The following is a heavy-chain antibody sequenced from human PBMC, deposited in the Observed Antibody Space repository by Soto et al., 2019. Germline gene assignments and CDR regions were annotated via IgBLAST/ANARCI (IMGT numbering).Heavy chain of an antibody. CDR1: GFTLSSYG. Sequence: EVQLVESGGGLVQPGGSLRLSCAASGFTLSSYGMHWVRQAPGKGLEWVSYISGSGGTIYYADSVKGRFTISRDNAKNSLSVQMKSLRAEETAVYFCARETGLRSSGWSYYFDFWGQGPRVPVSS. V-gene: IGHV3-48*01. D-gene: IGHD6-19*01. CDR3: ARETGLRSSGWSYYFDF. J-gene: IGHJ4*02. CDR2: ISGSGGTI.